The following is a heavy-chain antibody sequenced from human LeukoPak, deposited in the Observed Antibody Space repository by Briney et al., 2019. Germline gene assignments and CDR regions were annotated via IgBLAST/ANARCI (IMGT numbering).Heavy chain of an antibody. J-gene: IGHJ5*02. Sequence: PGGSLRLSSAASGFTFSSYEMNWVRQAPGKGLEWVSYISSSGSTIYYADSVKGRFTISRDNAKNSLYLQMNSLRAEDTAVYYCARHYYGSGSYHMYNWFDPWGQGTLVTVSS. CDR1: GFTFSSYE. D-gene: IGHD3-10*01. CDR3: ARHYYGSGSYHMYNWFDP. V-gene: IGHV3-48*03. CDR2: ISSSGSTI.